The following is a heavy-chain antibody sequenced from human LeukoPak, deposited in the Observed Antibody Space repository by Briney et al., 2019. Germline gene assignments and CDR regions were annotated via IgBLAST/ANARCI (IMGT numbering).Heavy chain of an antibody. CDR1: GYTFTSYA. Sequence: GASVKVSCKASGYTFTSYAMNWVRQAPGQGLEWMGWINTNTGNPTYAQGFTGRFVFPLDTSVSTAYLQISSLKAEDTAVYYCASSQRGYDFWSGYQNSWGQGTLVTVSS. J-gene: IGHJ5*02. CDR3: ASSQRGYDFWSGYQNS. D-gene: IGHD3-3*01. CDR2: INTNTGNP. V-gene: IGHV7-4-1*02.